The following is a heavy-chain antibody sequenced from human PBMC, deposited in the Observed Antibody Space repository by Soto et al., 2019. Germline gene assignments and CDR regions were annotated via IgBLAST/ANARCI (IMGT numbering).Heavy chain of an antibody. V-gene: IGHV1-69*01. Sequence: QVQLVQSGAEVKKPGSSVKVSCKASGGTFSSYAISWVRQAPGQGLEWMGGIIPIFGTANYAQKFQGRVTITADESTSTAYMELSSLRSEDTAVYYCAREPNDYGDYAGLGNDAFDIWGQGTMVTVFS. D-gene: IGHD4-17*01. CDR2: IIPIFGTA. CDR1: GGTFSSYA. J-gene: IGHJ3*02. CDR3: AREPNDYGDYAGLGNDAFDI.